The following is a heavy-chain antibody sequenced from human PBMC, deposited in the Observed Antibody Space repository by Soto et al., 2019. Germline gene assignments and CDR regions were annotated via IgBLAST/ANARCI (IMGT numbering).Heavy chain of an antibody. V-gene: IGHV1-69*01. CDR1: GGTFSRHA. J-gene: IGHJ6*02. CDR3: ARDQRDRNYYYGMDV. D-gene: IGHD2-15*01. Sequence: QVQLVQSGAEVRKPGSSVKVSCKASGGTFSRHAISWVRQAPGQGLEWMGGIIPIFGTANYAQKFQGRVTITADESTSTAYMELSSLRSEDTAVYYCARDQRDRNYYYGMDVWGQGTTVTVSS. CDR2: IIPIFGTA.